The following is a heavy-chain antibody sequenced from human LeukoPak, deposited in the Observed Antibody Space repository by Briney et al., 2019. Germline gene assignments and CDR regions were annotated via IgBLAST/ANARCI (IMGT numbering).Heavy chain of an antibody. J-gene: IGHJ4*02. CDR2: ISYDGSNK. CDR1: GFTFSSYA. Sequence: PGRSLRHSCAASGFTFSSYAMHWVRQAPGKGLEWVAVISYDGSNKYYADSVKGRFTISRDNSKNTLYLQMNSLRAEDTAVYYCARDRSWPLYFDYWGQGTLVTVSS. V-gene: IGHV3-30-3*01. CDR3: ARDRSWPLYFDY. D-gene: IGHD6-13*01.